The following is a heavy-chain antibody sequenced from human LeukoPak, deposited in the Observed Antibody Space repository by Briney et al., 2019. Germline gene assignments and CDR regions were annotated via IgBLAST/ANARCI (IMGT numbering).Heavy chain of an antibody. J-gene: IGHJ4*02. D-gene: IGHD4-11*01. V-gene: IGHV4-59*12. CDR1: GGSISSYY. Sequence: SETLSLTCTVSGGSISSYYWSWIRQPPGKGLEWIGYIYYSGSTNYNPSLKSRVTISIDTSKNQFSLNLTSVTAADTAVYYCARRVRSADYRLDYWGQGTLVTVSS. CDR2: IYYSGST. CDR3: ARRVRSADYRLDY.